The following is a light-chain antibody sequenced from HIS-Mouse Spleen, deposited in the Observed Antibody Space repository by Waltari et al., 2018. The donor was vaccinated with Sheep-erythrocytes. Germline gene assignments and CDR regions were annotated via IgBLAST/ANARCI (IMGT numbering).Light chain of an antibody. J-gene: IGLJ3*02. CDR3: CSYAGSSTPWV. V-gene: IGLV2-23*01. CDR1: SRDVGGFNL. CDR2: EGS. Sequence: QSALTQPASVSGSPGQSITIPCTGTSRDVGGFNLVPWYQQHPGKATKLMSYEGSKRPSGVSNRFSGSKSGNTASLTISGLQAEDEADYYCCSYAGSSTPWVFGGGTKLTVL.